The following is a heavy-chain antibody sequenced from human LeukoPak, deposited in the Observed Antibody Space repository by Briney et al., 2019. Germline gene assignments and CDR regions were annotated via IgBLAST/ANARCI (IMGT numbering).Heavy chain of an antibody. J-gene: IGHJ5*02. Sequence: GGSLRLSCVASGFTFSDYYMSWIRQAPGKGLEWVSYISSSTYSSYADSVKGRFTISRDNAKNSLYLQMNSLRAEDTAVYYCARVMIGTVNWFDPWGQGTLVTVSS. CDR3: ARVMIGTVNWFDP. D-gene: IGHD3-22*01. CDR1: GFTFSDYY. CDR2: ISSSTYS. V-gene: IGHV3-11*06.